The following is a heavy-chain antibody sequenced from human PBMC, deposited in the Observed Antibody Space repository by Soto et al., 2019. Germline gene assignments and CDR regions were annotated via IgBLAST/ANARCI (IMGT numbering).Heavy chain of an antibody. V-gene: IGHV3-9*01. D-gene: IGHD2-15*01. CDR1: GFPFFDFA. CDR3: AKTGLLRTIANWFDP. CDR2: ISWNSGSI. Sequence: PGGSPRPSFSGPGFPFFDFALHWGRQTPGKGLEWVSGISWNSGSIGYADSVKGRFTISRDNAKNSLYLQMNSLRAEDTALYYCAKTGLLRTIANWFDPWGQGTLVTVSS. J-gene: IGHJ5*02.